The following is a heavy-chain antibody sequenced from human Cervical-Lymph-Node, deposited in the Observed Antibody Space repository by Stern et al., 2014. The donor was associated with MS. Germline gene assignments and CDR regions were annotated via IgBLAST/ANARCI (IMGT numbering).Heavy chain of an antibody. CDR2: SWYDGTNE. Sequence: VQLVESGGGVVQPGRSLRLSCATSGFTFSRYGMHWVRQAPGKGLEWVAVSWYDGTNEYYADAVKGRFTISRDNSNNTLYLQMNSLRAEDTAVYFCARDETPMAPGGFDXWGRGTMVTVSS. CDR1: GFTFSRYG. D-gene: IGHD5-18*01. J-gene: IGHJ3*02. V-gene: IGHV3-33*01. CDR3: ARDETPMAPGGFDX.